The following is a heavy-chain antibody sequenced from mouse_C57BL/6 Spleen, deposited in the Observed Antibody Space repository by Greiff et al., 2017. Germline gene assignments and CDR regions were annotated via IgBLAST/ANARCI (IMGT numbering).Heavy chain of an antibody. Sequence: EVMLVESEGGLVQPGSSMKLSCTASGFTFSDYYMAWVRQVPEKGLEWVANINSDGSSTYYLDSLKSRFIISRDNAKNILYLQMSSLKSEDTATYYCARAKLGRAMDYWGQGTSVTVSS. CDR2: INSDGSST. CDR3: ARAKLGRAMDY. D-gene: IGHD4-1*01. CDR1: GFTFSDYY. V-gene: IGHV5-16*01. J-gene: IGHJ4*01.